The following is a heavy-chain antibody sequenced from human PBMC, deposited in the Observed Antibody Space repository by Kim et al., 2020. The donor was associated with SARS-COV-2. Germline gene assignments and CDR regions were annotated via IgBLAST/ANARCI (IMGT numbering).Heavy chain of an antibody. Sequence: GGSLRLSCAASGFTFSSYWMSWVRQAPGKGLEWVANIKQDGSEKYYVDSVKGRFTISRDNAKNSLYLQMNSLRAEDTAVYYCARRKHLLLWFANDNHSPEYNWFDPWGQGTLVTVSS. V-gene: IGHV3-7*03. J-gene: IGHJ5*02. CDR1: GFTFSSYW. CDR2: IKQDGSEK. CDR3: ARRKHLLLWFANDNHSPEYNWFDP. D-gene: IGHD3-10*01.